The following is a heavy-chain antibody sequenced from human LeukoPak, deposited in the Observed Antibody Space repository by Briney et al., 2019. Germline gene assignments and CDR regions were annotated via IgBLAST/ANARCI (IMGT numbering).Heavy chain of an antibody. CDR2: ISPADSDT. CDR3: ARTPPRYCSGGSCYSGLDY. J-gene: IGHJ4*02. V-gene: IGHV5-51*01. CDR1: GYSFSSYW. Sequence: GESLKISCKGSGYSFSSYWIGWARQMPGKGLEWTGIISPADSDTTYSPSFQGQVSISVDKSISTAYLQWSSLKASDTAMYYCARTPPRYCSGGSCYSGLDYWGQGTLVTVSS. D-gene: IGHD2-15*01.